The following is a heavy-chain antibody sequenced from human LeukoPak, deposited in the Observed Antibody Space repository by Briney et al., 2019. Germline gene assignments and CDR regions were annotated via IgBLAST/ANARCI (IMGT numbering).Heavy chain of an antibody. Sequence: GASVKVSCKASGYTFTGHYIHWVRQAPGQGLEWMAWINPNNGGTSSAQKFQGRVSVTRDASIDTVYMELSRLRSDDTALYYCARDRVPFYSSTFKDYYLHYALDVWGQGTTVTVSS. V-gene: IGHV1-2*02. CDR1: GYTFTGHY. CDR2: INPNNGGT. J-gene: IGHJ6*02. D-gene: IGHD6-13*01. CDR3: ARDRVPFYSSTFKDYYLHYALDV.